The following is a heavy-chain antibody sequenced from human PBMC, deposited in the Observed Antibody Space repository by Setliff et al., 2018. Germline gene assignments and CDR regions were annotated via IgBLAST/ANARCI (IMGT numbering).Heavy chain of an antibody. Sequence: ASETLSLTCTVSGGSISYNYWSWIRQPAGKGLQWIGRINTSGSTKYNPSLKSRVTMSVDTSKKQFSLRLTSVSAADTAVYYCARLRKSTPHWYFDLWGRGTLVTVSS. CDR2: INTSGST. CDR1: GGSISYNY. CDR3: ARLRKSTPHWYFDL. J-gene: IGHJ2*01. V-gene: IGHV4-4*07.